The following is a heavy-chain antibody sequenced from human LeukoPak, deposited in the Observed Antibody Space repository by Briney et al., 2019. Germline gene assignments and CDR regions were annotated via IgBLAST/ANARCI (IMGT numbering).Heavy chain of an antibody. Sequence: SQTLSLTCAVSGGSISSGGYSWSWIRQPPGKGLEWIGYIYHSGSTYYNPSLKSRVTISVDRSKNQFSLKLSSVTAADTAVYYCARVMSDYYDSSGYYYFDYRGQGTLVTVSS. CDR3: ARVMSDYYDSSGYYYFDY. CDR1: GGSISSGGYS. D-gene: IGHD3-22*01. CDR2: IYHSGST. J-gene: IGHJ4*02. V-gene: IGHV4-30-2*01.